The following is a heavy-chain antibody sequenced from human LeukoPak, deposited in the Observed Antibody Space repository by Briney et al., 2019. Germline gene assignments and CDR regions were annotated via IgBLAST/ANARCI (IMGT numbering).Heavy chain of an antibody. CDR3: ARGKRSGYDILTGYVNWFDP. V-gene: IGHV3-74*01. J-gene: IGHJ5*02. D-gene: IGHD3-9*01. CDR2: INSDGSST. CDR1: GFTFSSYW. Sequence: GGSLRLSCAASGFTFSSYWMHWVRQAPGKGLVWVSRINSDGSSTSYADSVKGRFTISRDNAKNTLYLQMNSLRAEDTAVYYCARGKRSGYDILTGYVNWFDPWGQGTQVTVSS.